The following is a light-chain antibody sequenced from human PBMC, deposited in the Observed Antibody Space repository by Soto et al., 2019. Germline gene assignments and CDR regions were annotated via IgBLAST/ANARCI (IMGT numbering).Light chain of an antibody. J-gene: IGLJ2*01. CDR2: LNSDGSH. CDR3: QTWDTGIRV. CDR1: SGHSSYA. V-gene: IGLV4-69*01. Sequence: QSVLTQSPSASASLGASVKLTCTLSSGHSSYAIAWHQQQPEKGPRYLMKLNSDGSHSKGDGIPDRCSGSSSGAERYLTISSLQSEDEADYYCQTWDTGIRVFGRGTKVTVL.